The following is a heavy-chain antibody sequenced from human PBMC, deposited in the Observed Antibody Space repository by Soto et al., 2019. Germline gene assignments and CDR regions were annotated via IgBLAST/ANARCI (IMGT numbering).Heavy chain of an antibody. V-gene: IGHV3-23*01. CDR3: SKGSYGSETYYTRAKGNWFDP. J-gene: IGHJ5*02. D-gene: IGHD3-10*01. CDR1: GFTLSSYV. CDR2: ISANGGST. Sequence: GGSLRLSCAASGFTLSSYVMSWVRQTPGKGLEWVSSISANGGSTYYADSVKGRFTISRDNSENTLYLQMSSLRADDTAVYYCSKGSYGSETYYTRAKGNWFDPWGQGTLVTVSS.